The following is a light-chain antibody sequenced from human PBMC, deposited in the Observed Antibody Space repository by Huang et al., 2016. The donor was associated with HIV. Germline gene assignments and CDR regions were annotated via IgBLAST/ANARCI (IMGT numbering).Light chain of an antibody. V-gene: IGKV3-11*01. CDR1: QSVSNY. Sequence: EIVLTQSPATLSLSPGERATLSCRASQSVSNYLAWYQQKPGQAPRLLIYDASNRATGNPARFSGSGSGTDFTLTISSLEPEDFAVYYCQQRSNWPPMYTFGQGTKLEIK. CDR2: DAS. CDR3: QQRSNWPPMYT. J-gene: IGKJ2*01.